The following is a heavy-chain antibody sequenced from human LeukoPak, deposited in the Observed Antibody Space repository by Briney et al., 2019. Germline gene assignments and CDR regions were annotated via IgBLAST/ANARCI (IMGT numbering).Heavy chain of an antibody. CDR1: GFTFSSYS. CDR2: ISSSSSYI. Sequence: GGSLRLSRAASGFTFSSYSMNWVRQAPGKGLEWVSSISSSSSYIYYADSVKGRFTISRDNAKNSLYLQMNSLRAEDTAVYYCARDHSLGAAAGFIDYWGQGTLVTVSS. V-gene: IGHV3-21*01. D-gene: IGHD6-13*01. J-gene: IGHJ4*02. CDR3: ARDHSLGAAAGFIDY.